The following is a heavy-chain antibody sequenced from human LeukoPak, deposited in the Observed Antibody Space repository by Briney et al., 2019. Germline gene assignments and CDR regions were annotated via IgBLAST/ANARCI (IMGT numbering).Heavy chain of an antibody. CDR3: ARHHYDFWSGPDPSGGAFDI. CDR1: GYSFTSYW. Sequence: GESLKISCKGSGYSFTSYWIGWVRQMPGKGLEWMGTIYPGDSDTRYSPSFQGQVTISADKSISTAYLQWSSLKASDTAMYYCARHHYDFWSGPDPSGGAFDIWGQGTMVTVSS. D-gene: IGHD3-3*01. V-gene: IGHV5-51*01. J-gene: IGHJ3*02. CDR2: IYPGDSDT.